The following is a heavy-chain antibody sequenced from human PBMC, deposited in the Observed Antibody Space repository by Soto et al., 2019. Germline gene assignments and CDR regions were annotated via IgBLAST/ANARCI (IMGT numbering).Heavy chain of an antibody. CDR1: CGSFSGYY. V-gene: IGHV4-34*01. CDR2: INHRGST. Sequence: PWETMSLTCAVYCGSFSGYYWSWIRQPPGKGLEWIGEINHRGSTNYNPSLKSRVTISVDTSKNQFSLRAEDTAVYYCAKDQKATGTHYWGRGTLVTVSS. J-gene: IGHJ4*02. D-gene: IGHD1-1*01. CDR3: AKDQKATGTHY.